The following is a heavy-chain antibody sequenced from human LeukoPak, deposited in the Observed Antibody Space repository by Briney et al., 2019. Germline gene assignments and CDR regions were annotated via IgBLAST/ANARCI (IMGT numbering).Heavy chain of an antibody. CDR2: ISSSGSTI. D-gene: IGHD3-9*01. Sequence: PGGSLRLSCAASGFSFSDYSMNWVRQAPGKGLEWVSYISSSGSTIYYADSVKGRFTISRDNAKNSLYLQMNSLRAEDTAVYYCARGRRYFDWLLSSWYYFDYWGQGTLVTVSS. V-gene: IGHV3-48*04. CDR3: ARGRRYFDWLLSSWYYFDY. CDR1: GFSFSDYS. J-gene: IGHJ4*02.